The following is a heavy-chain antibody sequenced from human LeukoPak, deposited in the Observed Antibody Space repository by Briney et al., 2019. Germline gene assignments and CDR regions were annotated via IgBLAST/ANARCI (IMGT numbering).Heavy chain of an antibody. CDR1: GYTFTDYF. J-gene: IGHJ5*02. D-gene: IGHD2-2*01. Sequence: ASVKVSCKTSGYTFTDYFIHCMRHAPGQGLEWMGWIKPADGGTKYAQNFLGRVTITRDTSISTVYMELNSRTSDDTAIYYCARDIEPVGAWWFDPWGQGTLVTVSS. V-gene: IGHV1-2*02. CDR3: ARDIEPVGAWWFDP. CDR2: IKPADGGT.